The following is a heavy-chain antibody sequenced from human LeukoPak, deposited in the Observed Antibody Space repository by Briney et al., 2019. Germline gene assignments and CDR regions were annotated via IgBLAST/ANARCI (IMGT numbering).Heavy chain of an antibody. J-gene: IGHJ6*02. D-gene: IGHD1-14*01. Sequence: SVKVSCKASGGTFSSYAISWVRQAPGQGLEWMGGIIPIFGTANYAQKFQGRVTITADESTSTAYMELSSLRSEDTAVYYCARLGYNAPRYYYGMDVWGQGTTVTVSS. CDR3: ARLGYNAPRYYYGMDV. CDR2: IIPIFGTA. V-gene: IGHV1-69*13. CDR1: GGTFSSYA.